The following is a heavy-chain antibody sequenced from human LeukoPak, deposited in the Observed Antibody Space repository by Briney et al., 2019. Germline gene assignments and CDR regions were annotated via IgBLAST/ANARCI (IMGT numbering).Heavy chain of an antibody. D-gene: IGHD2-15*01. V-gene: IGHV4-38-2*02. J-gene: IGHJ5*02. Sequence: SETLSLTCTVSGYSINSGYYWVWIRQPPGKGLEYIGHISHSGSTNYNPSLKSRVTISVDTSTNQFSLQLRSVTAADTALYYCARVGYCSGGSCLNWFDPWGRGTLVTVSS. CDR3: ARVGYCSGGSCLNWFDP. CDR2: ISHSGST. CDR1: GYSINSGYY.